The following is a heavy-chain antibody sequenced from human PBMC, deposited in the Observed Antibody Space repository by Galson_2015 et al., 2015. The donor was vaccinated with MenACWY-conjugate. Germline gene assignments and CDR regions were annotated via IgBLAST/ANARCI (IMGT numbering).Heavy chain of an antibody. CDR2: INPEGSRG. CDR1: GFTFSNSW. J-gene: IGHJ4*02. Sequence: SLRLGGEASGFTFSNSWMNWLRQAPGSGLEWVANINPEGSRGTYVGFVKGRFTISRDNAENSVYLEMNSLRPEDTAVFYCAAWTADDNYWAQGTLVTVSS. D-gene: IGHD3/OR15-3a*01. V-gene: IGHV3-7*01. CDR3: AAWTADDNY.